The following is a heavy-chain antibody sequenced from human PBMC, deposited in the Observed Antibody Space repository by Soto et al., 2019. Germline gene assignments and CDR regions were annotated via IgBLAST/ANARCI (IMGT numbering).Heavy chain of an antibody. V-gene: IGHV3-7*01. CDR2: IKPDGSER. D-gene: IGHD6-19*01. Sequence: EVQLVESGGGLVQPGGSLRLSCAASGFTFSTFWMSWVRQAPGGGLEWVAGIKPDGSERGHVDSVEGRFTISRDNAKNSLYLQMNSLRTGDTAVYYCARDRGWYAFDYWGQGSLVTVSS. CDR1: GFTFSTFW. CDR3: ARDRGWYAFDY. J-gene: IGHJ4*02.